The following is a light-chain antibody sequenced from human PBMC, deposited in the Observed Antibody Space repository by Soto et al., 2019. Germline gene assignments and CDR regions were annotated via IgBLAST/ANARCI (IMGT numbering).Light chain of an antibody. Sequence: QSALTQPASISGSPGQSITISCTGSNSDIGSYDFVAWYQQLPGRSPRLIIYGVTNRPSGVSDRFSGSKSGNTASLTISGPQEDHVADYYCSSSTDRNTPGAFGGGTRVTVL. V-gene: IGLV2-14*03. CDR3: SSSTDRNTPGA. J-gene: IGLJ6*01. CDR2: GVT. CDR1: NSDIGSYDF.